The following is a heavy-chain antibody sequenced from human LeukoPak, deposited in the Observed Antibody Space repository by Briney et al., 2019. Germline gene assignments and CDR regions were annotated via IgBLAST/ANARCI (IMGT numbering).Heavy chain of an antibody. J-gene: IGHJ6*02. CDR3: ARDEPYCSSTSCYGTYGMDV. Sequence: SQTLSLTCTVSGGSLSSGGYYWSWIRQHPGKGLEWIGYIYYSGSTYYNPSLKSRVTISVDTSKNQFSLKLSSVTAADTAVYYCARDEPYCSSTSCYGTYGMDVWGQGTTVTVSS. CDR1: GGSLSSGGYY. CDR2: IYYSGST. V-gene: IGHV4-31*03. D-gene: IGHD2-2*01.